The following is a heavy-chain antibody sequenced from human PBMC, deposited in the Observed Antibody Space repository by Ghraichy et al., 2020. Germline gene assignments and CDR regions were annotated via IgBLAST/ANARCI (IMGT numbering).Heavy chain of an antibody. CDR1: GFTFGSYA. CDR2: ISGSGGST. D-gene: IGHD3-22*01. Sequence: GESLNISCAASGFTFGSYAMSWARQAPGKGLEWVSTISGSGGSTYYADSVKGRFTISRDNSKNTLSLQMDSLRAEDTAIYYCAKDTRSGYYYRYLTYWGQGTLVTVSS. CDR3: AKDTRSGYYYRYLTY. J-gene: IGHJ4*02. V-gene: IGHV3-23*01.